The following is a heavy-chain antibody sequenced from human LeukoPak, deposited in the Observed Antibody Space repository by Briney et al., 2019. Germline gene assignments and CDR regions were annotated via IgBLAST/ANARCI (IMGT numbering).Heavy chain of an antibody. Sequence: ASVKVSCKASGYTFTSYGISWVRQAPGQGLEWMGWISAYNGNTNYAQKLQGRVTMTTDTSTSTAYMELRSLRSDDTAVYYCARDFSYYDSSGYYYGDTTLDYWGQGTLVTVSS. J-gene: IGHJ4*02. CDR3: ARDFSYYDSSGYYYGDTTLDY. V-gene: IGHV1-18*01. CDR2: ISAYNGNT. CDR1: GYTFTSYG. D-gene: IGHD3-22*01.